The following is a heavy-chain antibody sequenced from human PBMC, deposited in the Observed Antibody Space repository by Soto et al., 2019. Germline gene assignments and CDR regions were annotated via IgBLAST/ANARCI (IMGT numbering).Heavy chain of an antibody. CDR2: ISTYNGDT. CDR1: GYTFTSYG. Sequence: QVQLVQSGAEVKKPGASVKVSCKASGYTFTSYGLNWVRQAPGQGLAWVGWISTYNGDTNYTQKFQGRVTMTTDTSTGTAYMELRSLRSDDTAVYYWARDPPDYWGQGTLVTVSS. V-gene: IGHV1-18*04. J-gene: IGHJ4*02. CDR3: ARDPPDY.